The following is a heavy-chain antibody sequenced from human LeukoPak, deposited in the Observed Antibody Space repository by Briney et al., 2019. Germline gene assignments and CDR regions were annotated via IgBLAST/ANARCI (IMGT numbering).Heavy chain of an antibody. V-gene: IGHV1-18*01. Sequence: ASVKVSCKASGYTFTNYGISWVRQAPEQGLEWMGWISIYNGNTDYAQKLRGIVTMTTDTSTSTAHMELRSLRSDDTAVYYCARITYDFWSGYYMPDDPWGQGTLVTVSS. CDR3: ARITYDFWSGYYMPDDP. D-gene: IGHD3-3*01. CDR1: GYTFTNYG. CDR2: ISIYNGNT. J-gene: IGHJ5*02.